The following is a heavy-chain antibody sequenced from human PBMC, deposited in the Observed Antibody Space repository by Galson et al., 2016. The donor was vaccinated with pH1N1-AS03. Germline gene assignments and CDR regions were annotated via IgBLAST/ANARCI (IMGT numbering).Heavy chain of an antibody. CDR1: GDSLDTFS. CDR2: TFYGGST. Sequence: TLSLTCSVSGDSLDTFSWTWIRQPPGKGLEWIGFTFYGGSTHYNPSLKSRITISVDTSKNLFSLQLKSVTAADTAVYYCASRSSVLSSYGSDVWDQGTTVIVSS. D-gene: IGHD3-10*01. CDR3: ASRSSVLSSYGSDV. J-gene: IGHJ6*02. V-gene: IGHV4-59*01.